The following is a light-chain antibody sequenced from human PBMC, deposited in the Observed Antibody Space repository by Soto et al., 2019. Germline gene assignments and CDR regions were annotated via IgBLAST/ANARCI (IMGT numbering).Light chain of an antibody. V-gene: IGKV3-15*01. CDR3: QQYNNWPGYT. CDR1: QSVSSN. CDR2: GAS. J-gene: IGKJ2*01. Sequence: EIVMTQSPATLSVSPGERATLSCRASQSVSSNLAWYQQKPGQAPRLLIYGASTRATGIPARFSGSGSGTEFTLTISSLQSEDFAVYYCQQYNNWPGYTFGQGTKLEIQ.